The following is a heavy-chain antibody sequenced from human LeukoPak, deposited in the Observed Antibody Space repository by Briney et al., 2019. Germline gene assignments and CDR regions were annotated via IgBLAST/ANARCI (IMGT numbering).Heavy chain of an antibody. CDR2: INWNSGNT. CDR3: ARAKACSSTTCPSDI. J-gene: IGHJ3*02. CDR1: GFTFHDYG. Sequence: PGGSLRLSCAASGFTFHDYGMSWVRQVPGKGLEWVSGINWNSGNTGYADSVKGRFTISRDNAKNSLYLQMNDLRAEGTALYYCARAKACSSTTCPSDIWGLGTMVTVSS. V-gene: IGHV3-20*04. D-gene: IGHD2-2*01.